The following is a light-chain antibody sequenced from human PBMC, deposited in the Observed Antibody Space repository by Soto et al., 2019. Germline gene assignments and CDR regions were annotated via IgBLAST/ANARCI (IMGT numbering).Light chain of an antibody. CDR2: VAS. J-gene: IGKJ5*01. V-gene: IGKV3-20*01. CDR3: QQYVAPLPIT. CDR1: QSVGTY. Sequence: EIVLTQSPGTLSLSPGQRATLSCRASQSVGTYLAWYQQKPGQPPRLLLTVASSRATGIPDRFSGGGSGTEFTLTISRVEAEDFGVYYGQQYVAPLPITFGQGTRL.